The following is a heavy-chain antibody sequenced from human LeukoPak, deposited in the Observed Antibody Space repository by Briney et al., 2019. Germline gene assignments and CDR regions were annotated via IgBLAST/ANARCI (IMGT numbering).Heavy chain of an antibody. D-gene: IGHD2-15*01. J-gene: IGHJ4*02. V-gene: IGHV4-59*01. CDR3: ARTVRTRLLCSGGSCYHFDY. Sequence: SETLSFTCSGSGCSISGYYWSWIRPPPGNGLEWFGNTYYSGSTNYNPSLSSLVIISVDTSKNQFSLKLSSVTAADTAVYYCARTVRTRLLCSGGSCYHFDYWGQGTLVTVSS. CDR2: TYYSGST. CDR1: GCSISGYY.